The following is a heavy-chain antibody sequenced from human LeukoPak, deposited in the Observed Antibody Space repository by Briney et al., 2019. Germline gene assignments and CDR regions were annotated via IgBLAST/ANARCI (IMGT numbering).Heavy chain of an antibody. CDR1: GFIFSNFW. D-gene: IGHD2-21*01. J-gene: IGHJ4*02. V-gene: IGHV3-74*01. Sequence: GGSLRLSCEASGFIFSNFWMHWVRQAPGKGLVWVSRIKTDGSESSYADSAKGRFTISRDNAKNTLYLQMGSLRDDDTAVYFCARDVGPYGGSPGGDWGPGTLVTVSS. CDR3: ARDVGPYGGSPGGD. CDR2: IKTDGSES.